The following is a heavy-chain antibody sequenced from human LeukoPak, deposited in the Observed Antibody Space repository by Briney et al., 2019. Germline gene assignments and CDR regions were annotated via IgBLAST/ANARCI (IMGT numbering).Heavy chain of an antibody. D-gene: IGHD6-13*01. Sequence: GGSLRLSCAASGFTFSSYSMNWVRQAPGKGLEWVSSISSSSSYIYYADPVKGRFTISRDNAKNSLYLQMNSLRAEDTAVYYCARESPYSSSWYRAAFDIWGQGTMVTASS. CDR2: ISSSSSYI. CDR1: GFTFSSYS. V-gene: IGHV3-21*01. J-gene: IGHJ3*02. CDR3: ARESPYSSSWYRAAFDI.